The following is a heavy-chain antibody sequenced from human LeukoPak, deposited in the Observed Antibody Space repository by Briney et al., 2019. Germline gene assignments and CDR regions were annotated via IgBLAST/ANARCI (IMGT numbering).Heavy chain of an antibody. CDR3: AKALYSGSYLYYFDY. CDR1: GFTFSSFS. J-gene: IGHJ4*02. CDR2: TSSSSAYT. D-gene: IGHD1-26*01. V-gene: IGHV3-21*04. Sequence: GGSLRLSCAASGFTFSSFSMIWVRQAPGKGLEWVSSTSSSSAYTFYAESGKGRFTISRDNSKNTLYLQMNSLRAEDTAVYYCAKALYSGSYLYYFDYWGQGTLVTVSS.